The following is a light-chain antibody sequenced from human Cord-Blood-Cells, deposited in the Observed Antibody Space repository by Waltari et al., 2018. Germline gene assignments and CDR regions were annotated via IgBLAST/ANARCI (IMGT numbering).Light chain of an antibody. CDR2: DVS. V-gene: IGLV2-14*01. Sequence: QSALTQPASVSGSPGQSITISCTGTSSDVGGYNYVSWYQQHPGKAPKLMIYDVSNRTLGVSNSFSGSKSGKTASLTISGLQAEDEADYYCSSYTSSSTYVFGTGTKVTVL. J-gene: IGLJ1*01. CDR1: SSDVGGYNY. CDR3: SSYTSSSTYV.